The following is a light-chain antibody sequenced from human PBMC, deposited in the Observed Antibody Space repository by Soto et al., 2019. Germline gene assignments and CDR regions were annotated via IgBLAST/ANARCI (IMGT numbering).Light chain of an antibody. CDR1: QDIGTY. Sequence: AIRMTQSPSSFSASTGDRVSITCRATQDIGTYLAWYQQIPGKAPKLLIYDASTLQTGVPSRFSGSGSGTDFTLSISDLQSEDFGTYYCLQFYNYPRTFDQGTKVEIK. J-gene: IGKJ1*01. CDR2: DAS. V-gene: IGKV1-8*01. CDR3: LQFYNYPRT.